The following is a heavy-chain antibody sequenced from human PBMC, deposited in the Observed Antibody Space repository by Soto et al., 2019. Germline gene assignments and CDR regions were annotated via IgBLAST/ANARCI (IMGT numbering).Heavy chain of an antibody. V-gene: IGHV3-30*18. Sequence: GGSLRLSCAASGFTFSSYGMHWVRQAPGKGLEWVAVISYDGSNKYYADSVKGRFTISRDNSKNTLYLQMNSLRAEDTAVYYCAKESDSSGWYRDFDYWGQGTLVTVSS. D-gene: IGHD6-19*01. CDR3: AKESDSSGWYRDFDY. J-gene: IGHJ4*02. CDR1: GFTFSSYG. CDR2: ISYDGSNK.